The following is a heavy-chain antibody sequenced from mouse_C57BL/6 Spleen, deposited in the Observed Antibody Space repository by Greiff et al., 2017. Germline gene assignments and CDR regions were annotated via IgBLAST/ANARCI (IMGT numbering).Heavy chain of an antibody. CDR1: GFSFNTYA. Sequence: EVQGVESGGGLVQPKGSLKLSCAASGFSFNTYAMNWVRQAPGKGLEWVARIRSKSNNYATYYADSVKDRFTISRDDSESMLYLQMNNLKTEDTAMYYCVRQDGYYYAMDYWGQGTSVTVSS. CDR2: IRSKSNNYAT. J-gene: IGHJ4*01. D-gene: IGHD2-3*01. V-gene: IGHV10-1*01. CDR3: VRQDGYYYAMDY.